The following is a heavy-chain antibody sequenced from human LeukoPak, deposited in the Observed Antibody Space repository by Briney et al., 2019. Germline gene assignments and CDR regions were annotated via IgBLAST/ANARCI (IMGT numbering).Heavy chain of an antibody. Sequence: GGSLRLSCAASGFTVSSNYMSWVRQAPGKGLEWVSVIYSGGSTYYADSVKGRFTISRDNSKNTLYLQMNSLRAEDTAVYYCAREDYSSGWYSVFDYWGQGTLVTVSS. V-gene: IGHV3-53*01. CDR1: GFTVSSNY. J-gene: IGHJ4*02. CDR2: IYSGGST. D-gene: IGHD6-19*01. CDR3: AREDYSSGWYSVFDY.